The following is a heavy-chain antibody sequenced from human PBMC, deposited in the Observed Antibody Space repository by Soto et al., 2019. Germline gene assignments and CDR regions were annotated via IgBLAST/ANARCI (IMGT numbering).Heavy chain of an antibody. CDR3: ARGRRSCNSVSCHGGVDY. V-gene: IGHV3-21*06. CDR1: GFTLSVYG. CDR2: ISASSNYK. D-gene: IGHD2-2*01. J-gene: IGHJ4*02. Sequence: EVQVVESGGGQVKPGGSRRPSCAASGFTLSVYGMNWVRQAPGKGREGVSFISASSNYKYYADSVRGRFTISRDNARNLLYLKMNSLSAEDTAVYYCARGRRSCNSVSCHGGVDYWGQGALVTVSS.